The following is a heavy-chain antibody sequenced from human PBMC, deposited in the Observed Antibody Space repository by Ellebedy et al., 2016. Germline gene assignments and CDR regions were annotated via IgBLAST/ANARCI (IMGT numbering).Heavy chain of an antibody. CDR1: GFTFSSYG. Sequence: GGSLRLSCAASGFTFSSYGMHWVRQAPGKGLEWVAVIWYDGSNKYYADSVKGRFTISRDNSKNTLYLQMNSLRAEDTAVYYCARDVGSSWYFRFDYWGQGTLVTVSS. J-gene: IGHJ4*02. CDR2: IWYDGSNK. D-gene: IGHD6-13*01. V-gene: IGHV3-33*08. CDR3: ARDVGSSWYFRFDY.